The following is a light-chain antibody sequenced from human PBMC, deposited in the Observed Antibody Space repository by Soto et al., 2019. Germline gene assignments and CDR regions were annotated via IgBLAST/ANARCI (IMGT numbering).Light chain of an antibody. CDR3: QQSYSTPRALT. V-gene: IGKV1-39*01. Sequence: DLQKTHSPPSLSASVGDRLTRTFRSSQSISSYLNWYQQKPGTAPKLLXYAASSLQSGVPSRLSGSGSSKDFTLNISSLQPEDFATYYCQQSYSTPRALTFGGGTKLDIK. CDR2: AAS. CDR1: QSISSY. J-gene: IGKJ4*01.